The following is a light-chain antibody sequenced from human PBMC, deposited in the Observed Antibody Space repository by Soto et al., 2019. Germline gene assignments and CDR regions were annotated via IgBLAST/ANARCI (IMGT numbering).Light chain of an antibody. CDR1: QSVSSNY. CDR2: GAS. CDR3: QQYGSSPRT. J-gene: IGKJ1*01. Sequence: EIVLTQSPGTLSLSPWERATLSCRASQSVSSNYLAWYQQRPGQAPRLLIFGASGRATGIPDRFSGSGSGTDFTLTISRLEPEDFAVYYCQQYGSSPRTFGQGTKVDIK. V-gene: IGKV3-20*01.